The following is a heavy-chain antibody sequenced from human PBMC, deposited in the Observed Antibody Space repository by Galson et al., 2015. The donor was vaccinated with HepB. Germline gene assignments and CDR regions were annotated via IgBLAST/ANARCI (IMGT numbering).Heavy chain of an antibody. J-gene: IGHJ4*02. D-gene: IGHD6-19*01. Sequence: QSGAEVKKPGESLMISCKGSGYSFTSYWIGWVRQMPGKGLEWMGIIYPGDSDTRYSPSSQGQVTISAAKSINTAYLQWSSLKASDTAMYYCARHDEAVAYPFDYWGQGTLVTVSS. CDR1: GYSFTSYW. V-gene: IGHV5-51*01. CDR3: ARHDEAVAYPFDY. CDR2: IYPGDSDT.